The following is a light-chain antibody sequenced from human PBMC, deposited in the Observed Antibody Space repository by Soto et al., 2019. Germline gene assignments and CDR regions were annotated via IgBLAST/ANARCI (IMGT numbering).Light chain of an antibody. CDR2: DAS. Sequence: DIQMTQSPSSLSASVGDRVTITCQASQDISNYLNWYQQKPGKAPKLLIYDASNLETVITSRFSGSGSGTDFTFTISRLPPEDIATYYCQQYAKLPPEYTFGGGKKVEIK. J-gene: IGKJ4*01. V-gene: IGKV1-33*01. CDR1: QDISNY. CDR3: QQYAKLPPEYT.